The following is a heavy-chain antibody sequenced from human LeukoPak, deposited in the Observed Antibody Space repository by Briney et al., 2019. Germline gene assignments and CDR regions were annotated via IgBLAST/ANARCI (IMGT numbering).Heavy chain of an antibody. CDR1: GVSIVRHY. Sequence: PSETLSLTCTVSGVSIVRHYWIWIRQPPGKGLEWIGHISYGGSTNYNPSLKSRVTISVDTSKNQVSLRLSSVTAADTAVYYCARDGEGDEGWDYWGQGTLVTVSS. CDR3: ARDGEGDEGWDY. J-gene: IGHJ4*02. D-gene: IGHD7-27*01. CDR2: ISYGGST. V-gene: IGHV4-59*11.